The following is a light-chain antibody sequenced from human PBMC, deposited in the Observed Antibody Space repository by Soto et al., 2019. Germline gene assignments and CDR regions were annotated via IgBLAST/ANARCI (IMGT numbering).Light chain of an antibody. CDR3: QQYNSYSVT. V-gene: IGKV1-5*01. Sequence: DIQMTQSPSTLSASVGDRVTITCRASQSISSWLAWYQQKPGKAPKLLIYDASSLESGVPSRFSGSGSGTEFTLTISNLQPDDFATYYCQQYNSYSVTFGQGTKVEIK. CDR1: QSISSW. CDR2: DAS. J-gene: IGKJ1*01.